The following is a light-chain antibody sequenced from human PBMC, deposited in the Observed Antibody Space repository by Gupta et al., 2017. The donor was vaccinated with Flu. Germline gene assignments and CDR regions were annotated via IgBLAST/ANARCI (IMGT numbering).Light chain of an antibody. CDR3: QQYNNWPSGT. V-gene: IGKV3-15*01. J-gene: IGKJ5*01. CDR1: QSVSGI. Sequence: ERASLSCRASQSVSGILACDQQKPGQAPGRLIYGASTRATSIPARFSGSGCGTEFTLTISRRQYEDFAVYYCQQYNNWPSGTFGQGTRLEIK. CDR2: GAS.